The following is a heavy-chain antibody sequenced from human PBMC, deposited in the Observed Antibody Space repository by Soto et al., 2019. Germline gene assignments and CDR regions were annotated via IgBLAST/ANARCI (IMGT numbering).Heavy chain of an antibody. CDR3: ARDGWGSNWYFDL. CDR2: ISYDGKQT. Sequence: PGGSLRLSCGAPGVTFKDYGMHWVLQAPGKGLEWVAVISYDGKQTYYADSVKGLFTISKDKSKRTMFLQMNSLRVDDTAVYYCARDGWGSNWYFDLWGRGTLVTVYS. J-gene: IGHJ2*01. V-gene: IGHV3-30*03. D-gene: IGHD3-16*01. CDR1: GVTFKDYG.